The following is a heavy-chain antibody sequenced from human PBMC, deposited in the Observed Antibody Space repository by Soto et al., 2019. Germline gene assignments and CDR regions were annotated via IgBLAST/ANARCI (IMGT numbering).Heavy chain of an antibody. CDR1: GGTFSSYA. Sequence: GASVKVSCKASGGTFSSYAISWVRQAPGQGLEWMGGIIPIFGTANYAQKFQGRVTITTDESTSTAYMELRSLRSDDTAVYYCARGKSSSWGNWFDPWGQGTLVTVSS. CDR3: ARGKSSSWGNWFDP. CDR2: IIPIFGTA. J-gene: IGHJ5*02. D-gene: IGHD6-13*01. V-gene: IGHV1-69*05.